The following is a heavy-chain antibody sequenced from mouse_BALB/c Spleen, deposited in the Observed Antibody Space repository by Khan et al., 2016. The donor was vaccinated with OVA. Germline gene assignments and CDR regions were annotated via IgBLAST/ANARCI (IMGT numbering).Heavy chain of an antibody. CDR3: ARAYYRYDGYYAMDY. J-gene: IGHJ4*01. D-gene: IGHD2-14*01. CDR2: LLGGGGT. CDR1: GFSLSRYN. Sequence: VQLVESGPGLVAPSQSLSITCTVSGFSLSRYNIHWVRQPLGKGLEWLGMLLGGGGTDYNSTLKSRLSISKDNSKSQVFLKMNSLQTDDTAMYYCARAYYRYDGYYAMDYWGQGTSVTVSS. V-gene: IGHV2-6-4*01.